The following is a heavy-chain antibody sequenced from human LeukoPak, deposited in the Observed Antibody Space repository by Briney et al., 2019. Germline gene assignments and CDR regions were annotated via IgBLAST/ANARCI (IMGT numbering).Heavy chain of an antibody. D-gene: IGHD6-13*01. CDR2: ISSSSSYI. Sequence: PGGSLRLSCAASGFTFSSYSMNWVRQAPGKGLEWVSSISSSSSYIYYADSVKGRFTISRDNAKNSLYLQMNSLRAEDTAVYYCARDKSGIAAAGTGYYYGVDVWGKGTRSPSPQ. V-gene: IGHV3-21*01. CDR1: GFTFSSYS. J-gene: IGHJ6*04. CDR3: ARDKSGIAAAGTGYYYGVDV.